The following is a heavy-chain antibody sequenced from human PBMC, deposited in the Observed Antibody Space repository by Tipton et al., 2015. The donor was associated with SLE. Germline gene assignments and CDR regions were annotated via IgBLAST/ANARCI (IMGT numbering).Heavy chain of an antibody. J-gene: IGHJ6*02. V-gene: IGHV3-9*01. Sequence: SLRLSCAVSGFTFDDYAMHWVRQAPGKGLEWVSGISWNGGNIDYADSVKGRFTISRDNAKNSLYLQMNSLKTEDTALYFCAKDLGQATAVSYFFAMDVWGQGTTVTVSS. D-gene: IGHD6-13*01. CDR3: AKDLGQATAVSYFFAMDV. CDR2: ISWNGGNI. CDR1: GFTFDDYA.